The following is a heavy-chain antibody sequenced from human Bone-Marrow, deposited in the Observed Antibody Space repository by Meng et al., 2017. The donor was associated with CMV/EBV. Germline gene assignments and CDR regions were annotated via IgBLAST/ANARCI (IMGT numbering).Heavy chain of an antibody. J-gene: IGHJ6*02. Sequence: SVKVSCKASGGTFSSYAISWVRQAPGQGLEWMGGIIPILGIANYAQKFQGRVTITADKSTSTAYMELSSLRSEDTAVYYCARLKDIVVVPAATEGDHYYYGMDVWGQGTTVTVSS. D-gene: IGHD2-2*01. CDR2: IIPILGIA. CDR3: ARLKDIVVVPAATEGDHYYYGMDV. V-gene: IGHV1-69*10. CDR1: GGTFSSYA.